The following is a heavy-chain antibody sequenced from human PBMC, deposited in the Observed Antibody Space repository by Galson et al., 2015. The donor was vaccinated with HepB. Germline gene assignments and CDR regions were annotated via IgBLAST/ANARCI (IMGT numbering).Heavy chain of an antibody. V-gene: IGHV1-8*01. CDR1: GYTFASYD. CDR2: MNPNSGNT. D-gene: IGHD2-2*01. J-gene: IGHJ3*02. CDR3: ARPSTISDDAFDI. Sequence: SVKVSCKASGYTFASYDINWVRQATGQGLEWMGWMNPNSGNTGYAQKFQGRVTMTRNTSISAAYMELSSLRSEDTAVYYCARPSTISDDAFDIWGQGTMVTVSS.